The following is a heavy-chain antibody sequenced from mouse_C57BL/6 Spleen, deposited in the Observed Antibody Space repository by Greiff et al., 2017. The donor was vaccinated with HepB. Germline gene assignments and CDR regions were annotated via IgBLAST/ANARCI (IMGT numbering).Heavy chain of an antibody. Sequence: EVQRVESGGGLVQPKGSLKLSCAASGFSFNTYAMNWVRQAPGKGLEWVARIRSKSNNYATYYADSVKDRFTISRDDSESMLYLQMNNLKTEDTAMYYCVRHGDGYYRYFDVWGTGTTVTVSS. D-gene: IGHD2-3*01. CDR3: VRHGDGYYRYFDV. V-gene: IGHV10-1*01. CDR1: GFSFNTYA. CDR2: IRSKSNNYAT. J-gene: IGHJ1*03.